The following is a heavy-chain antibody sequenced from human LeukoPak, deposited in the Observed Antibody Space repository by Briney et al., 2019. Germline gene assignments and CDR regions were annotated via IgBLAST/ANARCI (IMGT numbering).Heavy chain of an antibody. J-gene: IGHJ4*02. D-gene: IGHD2-2*01. CDR3: ARGETSSYDY. CDR1: GFTFSIYE. Sequence: GGSLRLSCVVSGFTFSIYEMNWVRQAPGKGLEWVSVIYSGGNTYYADSVKGRFTISRDNSKNTVYLQMNSLRAEDTAVYYCARGETSSYDYWGQGTLVTVSS. CDR2: IYSGGNT. V-gene: IGHV3-53*01.